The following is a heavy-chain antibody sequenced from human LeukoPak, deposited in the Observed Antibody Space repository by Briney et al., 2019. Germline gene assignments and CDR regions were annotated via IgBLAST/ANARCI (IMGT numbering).Heavy chain of an antibody. V-gene: IGHV3-48*03. J-gene: IGHJ4*02. CDR1: GFTFSSYE. CDR3: ARGRWGQLYYFDY. CDR2: ISSSGSTI. Sequence: GGSLRLSCAASGFTFSSYEMNWVRQAPGKGLEWVSYISSSGSTIYYADSVKGRFTISRDSAKNSLYLQMNSLRAEDTAVYYCARGRWGQLYYFDYWGQGTLVTVSS. D-gene: IGHD1-1*01.